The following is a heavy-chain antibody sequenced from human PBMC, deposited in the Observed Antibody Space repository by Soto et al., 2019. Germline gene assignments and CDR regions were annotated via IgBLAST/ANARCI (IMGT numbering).Heavy chain of an antibody. V-gene: IGHV3-23*01. CDR2: ISGGSGVT. J-gene: IGHJ4*02. D-gene: IGHD1-1*01. CDR3: AKWNGYGDF. Sequence: GGSLRLSCAASGFTFSNTDMNWVRQAPGKGLEWVSYISGGSGVTHYADSVKGRFTITGDDSKNTVYLQMHSLRVEDTAVYYCAKWNGYGDFWGQGTLVTVSS. CDR1: GFTFSNTD.